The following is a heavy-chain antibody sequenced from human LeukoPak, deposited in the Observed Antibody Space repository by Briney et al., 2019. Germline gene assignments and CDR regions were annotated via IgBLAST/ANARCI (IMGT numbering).Heavy chain of an antibody. Sequence: SETLSLTCTVSGGPISSYFWSWIRQPPGKGLEWIGYLYYTGSTNYNPSLKSRVTISVDTSKDQFSLKLSSATAADTAVYYCARGGPYCSGGSCSDYWGQGILVTVSS. CDR3: ARGGPYCSGGSCSDY. D-gene: IGHD2-15*01. CDR2: LYYTGST. J-gene: IGHJ4*02. CDR1: GGPISSYF. V-gene: IGHV4-59*08.